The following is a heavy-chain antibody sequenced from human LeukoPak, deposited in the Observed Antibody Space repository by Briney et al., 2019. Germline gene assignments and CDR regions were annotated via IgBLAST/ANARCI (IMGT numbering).Heavy chain of an antibody. CDR1: GYTLTELS. CDR3: ATSPSPYYYDSSGYYYD. V-gene: IGHV1-24*01. Sequence: ASVKVSCKVSGYTLTELSMHWVRQAPGKGLEWMGGFDPEDGETIYAQKFQGRVTMAEDTSTDTAYMELSSLRSEDTAVYYCATSPSPYYYDSSGYYYDWGQGTLVTVSS. CDR2: FDPEDGET. J-gene: IGHJ4*02. D-gene: IGHD3-22*01.